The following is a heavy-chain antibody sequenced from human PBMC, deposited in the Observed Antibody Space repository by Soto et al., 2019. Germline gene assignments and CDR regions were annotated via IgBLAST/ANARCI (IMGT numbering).Heavy chain of an antibody. J-gene: IGHJ4*02. CDR1: GGSIISTHW. CDR3: ARVPDY. Sequence: SETLSLTCTVSGGSIISTHWWNWVRQPPGKGLEWIGEVFHSGSTNYNPSLKSRVTVSIDRSKNQFSLKLSSVTAADTAVYYCARVPDYWGQGILVTVSS. CDR2: VFHSGST. V-gene: IGHV4-4*02. D-gene: IGHD2-2*01.